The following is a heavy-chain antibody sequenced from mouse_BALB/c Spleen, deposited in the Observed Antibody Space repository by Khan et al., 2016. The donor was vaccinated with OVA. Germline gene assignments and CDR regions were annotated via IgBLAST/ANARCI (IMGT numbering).Heavy chain of an antibody. CDR1: GYTFTNYW. V-gene: IGHV1-7*01. D-gene: IGHD1-1*01. CDR3: VNHGSSSAWFTY. J-gene: IGHJ3*01. Sequence: VQLQQSGAELAKPGASVKMSCKASGYTFTNYWMHWVKQRPGQGLEWIGYIDPSTTYTDYNQKFKDKATLTVDKSSRTAYMQLSSLTSEDSAVYYCVNHGSSSAWFTYWGQGTLVTVSA. CDR2: IDPSTTYT.